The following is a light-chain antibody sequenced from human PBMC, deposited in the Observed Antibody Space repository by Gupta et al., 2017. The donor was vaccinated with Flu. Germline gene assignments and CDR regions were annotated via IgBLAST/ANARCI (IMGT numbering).Light chain of an antibody. V-gene: IGLV2-23*01. J-gene: IGLJ1*01. Sequence: QSALTQPASVSGSPGQSITISCTGTRSDVGSYNLDSWYQQYAGKAPKLMIYEGNKRPSGVSNRFSGSKSGNTAYLTISGLQAEDEADYYCCSYAGSSTYVFGPGTRVTVL. CDR1: RSDVGSYNL. CDR2: EGN. CDR3: CSYAGSSTYV.